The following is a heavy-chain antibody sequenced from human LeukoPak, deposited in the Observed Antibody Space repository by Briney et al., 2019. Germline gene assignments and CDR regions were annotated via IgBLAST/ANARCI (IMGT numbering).Heavy chain of an antibody. J-gene: IGHJ6*02. Sequence: SETLSLTCAVYGGSFSGYYWSWIRQPPGKGLEWIGGFNHSGSTNYNPSLKSRVTISVDTSKNQFSLKLSSVTAADTAVYYCARGEAYYDFWSGFGNYYYYGMDVWGQGTTVTVSS. CDR2: FNHSGST. CDR3: ARGEAYYDFWSGFGNYYYYGMDV. V-gene: IGHV4-34*01. CDR1: GGSFSGYY. D-gene: IGHD3-3*01.